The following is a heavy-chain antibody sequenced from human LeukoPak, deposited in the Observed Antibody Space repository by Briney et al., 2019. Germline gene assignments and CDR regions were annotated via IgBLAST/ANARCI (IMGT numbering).Heavy chain of an antibody. J-gene: IGHJ4*02. CDR1: GGTFSSYA. V-gene: IGHV1-69*05. CDR2: IIPIFGTA. Sequence: ASVKVSCKASGGTFSSYAISWVRQAPGQGLEWMGGIIPIFGTANYAQKFQGRVTITTGESTSTAYMELSSLRSEDTAVYYCARGLRRDCSSTSCYFDYWGQGTLVTVSS. CDR3: ARGLRRDCSSTSCYFDY. D-gene: IGHD2-2*01.